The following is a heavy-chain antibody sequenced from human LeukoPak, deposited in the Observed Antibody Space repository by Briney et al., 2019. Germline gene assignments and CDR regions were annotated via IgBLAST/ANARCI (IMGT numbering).Heavy chain of an antibody. J-gene: IGHJ4*02. CDR2: ISGSGGST. CDR3: ARRTTTYYYDSSGYYFHY. Sequence: GGSLRLSCAASAFTFSSYAMSWVRQAPGKGLEWVSAISGSGGSTYYADSVKGRFTISRDNSKNTLYLQMNSLRAEDTAVYYCARRTTTYYYDSSGYYFHYWGQGTLVTVSS. V-gene: IGHV3-23*01. D-gene: IGHD3-22*01. CDR1: AFTFSSYA.